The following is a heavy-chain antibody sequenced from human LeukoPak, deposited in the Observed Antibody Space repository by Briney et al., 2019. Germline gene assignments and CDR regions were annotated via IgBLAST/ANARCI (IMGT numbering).Heavy chain of an antibody. D-gene: IGHD3-22*01. Sequence: GASVKVSCKASGYTFTGYYMHWVRQAPGQGLEWMGWINPNSGGTNYAQKFQGRVTMTRDTSISTAYMELSRLRSDDTAVYYCAVDYYDSGILIDYWGQGTLVTVSS. V-gene: IGHV1-2*02. CDR2: INPNSGGT. CDR1: GYTFTGYY. J-gene: IGHJ4*02. CDR3: AVDYYDSGILIDY.